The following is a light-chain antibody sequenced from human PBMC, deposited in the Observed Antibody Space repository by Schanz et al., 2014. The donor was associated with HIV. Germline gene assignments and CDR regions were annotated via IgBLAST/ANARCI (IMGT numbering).Light chain of an antibody. CDR3: HQYKTYPYT. V-gene: IGKV1-5*03. J-gene: IGKJ2*01. CDR1: QSIGNS. CDR2: SAS. Sequence: DIQMTQSPSTLSASVGDRVTITCRASQSIGNSLAWFQLKPGRAPKLLIYSASSLQTGVPSTFSGTGSGTEFTLTINSLQPDDFATYFCHQYKTYPYTFGQGTKLEIK.